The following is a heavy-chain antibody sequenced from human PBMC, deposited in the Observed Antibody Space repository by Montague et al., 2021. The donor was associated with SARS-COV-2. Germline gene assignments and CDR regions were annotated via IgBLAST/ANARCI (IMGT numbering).Heavy chain of an antibody. V-gene: IGHV4-39*01. CDR2: ISNAGRT. CDR3: ARHRRYDVVTYYPDF. Sequence: SETLSLTCSVSGGSFDSNNFFWGWIRQAPGKRLVWIGVISNAGRTFDNPALKSRVTISVHTSRNQLSLNVKSVTAADTAVYYCARHRRYDVVTYYPDFWGQGIVVTVSS. J-gene: IGHJ4*02. D-gene: IGHD3-9*01. CDR1: GGSFDSNNFF.